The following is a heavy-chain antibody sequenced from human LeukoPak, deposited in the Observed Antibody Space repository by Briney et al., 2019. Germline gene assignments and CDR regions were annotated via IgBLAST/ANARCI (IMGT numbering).Heavy chain of an antibody. J-gene: IGHJ4*02. CDR3: ARGGYYYDSSGPLSY. CDR2: ISYDGSNK. D-gene: IGHD3-22*01. CDR1: GFTFSSYA. V-gene: IGHV3-30-3*01. Sequence: PGRSLRLSCAASGFTFSSYAMHWVRQAPGKGLEWEAVISYDGSNKYYADSVKGRFTISRDNSKNTLYLQMNSLRAEDTAVYYCARGGYYYDSSGPLSYWGQGTLVTVSS.